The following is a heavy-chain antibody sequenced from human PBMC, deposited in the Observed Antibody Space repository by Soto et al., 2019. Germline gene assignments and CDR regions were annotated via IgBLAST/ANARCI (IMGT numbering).Heavy chain of an antibody. Sequence: QVQLVESGGGVVQPGRSLRLSCAGSGFTFSSYAMHWVRQAPGKGLAWVAVISYDGSNKYYADSVKGRFTISRDNSKNTLYLQMNSLRVDDTAVYYCASQYYGSGSYPDVWGQGTTVTVSS. V-gene: IGHV3-30-3*01. D-gene: IGHD3-10*01. J-gene: IGHJ6*02. CDR2: ISYDGSNK. CDR3: ASQYYGSGSYPDV. CDR1: GFTFSSYA.